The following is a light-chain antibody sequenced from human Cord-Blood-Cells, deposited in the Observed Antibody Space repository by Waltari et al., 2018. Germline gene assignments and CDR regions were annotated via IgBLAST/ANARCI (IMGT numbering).Light chain of an antibody. J-gene: IGLJ3*02. V-gene: IGLV2-23*03. CDR2: EGS. Sequence: QSALTQPASVSGSPGQSITISCTGTSSDVGSYNLVSWYQQHPGKAPKLMIYEGSKRASGVCSRFSGSKSGNTASLTISGLQAEDEADYYCCSYAGSSTFWVFGGGTKLTVL. CDR3: CSYAGSSTFWV. CDR1: SSDVGSYNL.